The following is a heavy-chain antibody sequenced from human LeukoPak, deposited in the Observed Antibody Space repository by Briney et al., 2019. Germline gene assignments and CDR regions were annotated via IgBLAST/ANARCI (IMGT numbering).Heavy chain of an antibody. CDR1: GFTFSNYY. Sequence: GGSLRLSCAASGFTFSNYYMTWIRQAPGKGLEWVSYISNTGSTIYYADSMKGRFTISRDNAENSLFLQMNSLRAGDTAVYYCARDYYGGLYFDYWGQGALVTVSS. CDR2: ISNTGSTI. D-gene: IGHD4-23*01. CDR3: ARDYYGGLYFDY. J-gene: IGHJ4*02. V-gene: IGHV3-11*04.